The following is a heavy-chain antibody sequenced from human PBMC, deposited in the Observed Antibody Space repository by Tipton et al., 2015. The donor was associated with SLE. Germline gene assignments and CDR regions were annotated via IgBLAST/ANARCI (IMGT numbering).Heavy chain of an antibody. CDR1: GFTFSSYS. V-gene: IGHV3-21*01. Sequence: SLRLSCAASGFTFSSYSMNWVRQAPGKGLEWVSSISSSSSYIYYADSVKGRFTIPRDNAKNSLYLQMNSLRAEDTAVYYCARDTSGDWGFDYWGQGTLVTVSS. J-gene: IGHJ4*02. D-gene: IGHD3/OR15-3a*01. CDR3: ARDTSGDWGFDY. CDR2: ISSSSSYI.